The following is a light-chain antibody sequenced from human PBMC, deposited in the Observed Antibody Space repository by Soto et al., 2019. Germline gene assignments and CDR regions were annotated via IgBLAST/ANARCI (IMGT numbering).Light chain of an antibody. CDR2: WAS. J-gene: IGKJ4*01. Sequence: DIVMTQSPDSLAVSLGERATINCKSSQSVLYSSNNKNYLTWYQQKPGQPPKLLIYWASTRESGVPDRFSGSGSGTDFTLTISSLQAEDVAVYYCQQYYSTTPTFGRGTKVEI. CDR1: QSVLYSSNNKNY. CDR3: QQYYSTTPT. V-gene: IGKV4-1*01.